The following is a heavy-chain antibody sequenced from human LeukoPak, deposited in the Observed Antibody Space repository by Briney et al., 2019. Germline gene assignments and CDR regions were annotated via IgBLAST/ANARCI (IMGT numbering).Heavy chain of an antibody. J-gene: IGHJ4*02. Sequence: ASVKVSCKASGYTFTSFGISWVRQAPGQGLEWMGWISAYNGNTNYAQKLQGRVTMTTDTSTSAAYMEIRSLRSDDTAVYYCTRDLGVDTTMIFFDYWGQGSLVTVSS. V-gene: IGHV1-18*01. D-gene: IGHD5-18*01. CDR3: TRDLGVDTTMIFFDY. CDR1: GYTFTSFG. CDR2: ISAYNGNT.